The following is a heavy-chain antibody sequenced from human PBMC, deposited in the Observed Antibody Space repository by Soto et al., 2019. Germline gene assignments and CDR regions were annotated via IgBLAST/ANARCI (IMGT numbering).Heavy chain of an antibody. CDR2: IIPIFGTA. V-gene: IGHV1-69*01. J-gene: IGHJ6*02. CDR3: GGGDIVVVPAAIGSYYYYGMDV. CDR1: GGTFSSYA. D-gene: IGHD2-2*02. Sequence: QVQLVQSGAEVKKPGSSVKVSCKASGGTFSSYAISWVRQAPGQGLEWMGGIIPIFGTANYAQKFHGRVTITADEPTSTASMERRSLRAEDTAVYYCGGGDIVVVPAAIGSYYYYGMDVWGQGTTVTVSS.